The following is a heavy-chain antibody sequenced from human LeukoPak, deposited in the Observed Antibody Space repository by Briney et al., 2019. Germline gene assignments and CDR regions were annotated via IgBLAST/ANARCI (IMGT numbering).Heavy chain of an antibody. J-gene: IGHJ6*02. CDR1: GFTFSSYG. CDR2: ISYDGRNK. D-gene: IGHD2-15*01. CDR3: AKDLVAATPNYYYGMDV. Sequence: PGRSLRLSCAASGFTFSSYGMHWVRQAPGKGLEWVAVISYDGRNKYYADSVKGRFTISRDNSKNTLYLQMNSLRAEDTAVYYCAKDLVAATPNYYYGMDVWGQGTTVTVSS. V-gene: IGHV3-30*18.